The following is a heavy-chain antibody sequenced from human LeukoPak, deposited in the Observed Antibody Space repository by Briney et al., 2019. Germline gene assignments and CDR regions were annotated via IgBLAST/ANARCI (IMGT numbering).Heavy chain of an antibody. J-gene: IGHJ4*02. CDR2: IYYSGST. V-gene: IGHV4-30-4*08. D-gene: IGHD2-2*01. CDR3: ARGGCSSTSCPSYFDY. Sequence: PSETLSLTCTVSGGSISSYYWSWIRQPPGKGLEWIGYIYYSGSTYYNPSLKSRVTISVDTSKNQFSLKLSSVTAADTAVYYCARGGCSSTSCPSYFDYWGQGTLVTVSS. CDR1: GGSISSYY.